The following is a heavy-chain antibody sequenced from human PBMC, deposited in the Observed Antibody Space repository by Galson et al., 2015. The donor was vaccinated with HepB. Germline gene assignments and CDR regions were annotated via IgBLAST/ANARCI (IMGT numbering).Heavy chain of an antibody. CDR2: INPNSGGT. J-gene: IGHJ5*02. D-gene: IGHD3-10*01. V-gene: IGHV1-2*02. CDR3: ASDGDGLLNGWGSYSRGPRAS. Sequence: QSGAEVKKPGESLKISCKASGYTFTGYYMHWVRQAPGQGLEWMGWINPNSGGTNFAQKFQGRVTMTRDTPIRTAYMELSRLRSGDTAGYSGASDGDGLLNGWGSYSRGPRASWGRGPLVTVSS. CDR1: GYTFTGYY.